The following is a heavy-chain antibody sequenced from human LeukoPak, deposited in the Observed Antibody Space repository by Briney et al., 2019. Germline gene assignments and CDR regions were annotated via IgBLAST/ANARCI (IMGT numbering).Heavy chain of an antibody. CDR3: AKEHDLWGGYHDY. D-gene: IGHD3-3*01. CDR1: GFTFSSYA. V-gene: IGHV3-23*01. CDR2: ISGSGATT. J-gene: IGHJ4*02. Sequence: PGGSLRLSCAASGFTFSSYAMSWVRQAPGKGLEWVSAISGSGATTYYTDSVKGRFTISRDNSKHTLYLQMNSLRAEDTAVYYCAKEHDLWGGYHDYWGQGTLVTVSS.